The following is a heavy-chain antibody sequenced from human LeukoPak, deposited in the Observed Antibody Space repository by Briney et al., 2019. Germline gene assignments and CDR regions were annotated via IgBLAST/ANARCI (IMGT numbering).Heavy chain of an antibody. CDR3: ARVEGYCSGGSCYLDP. CDR1: GGTFSSYA. CDR2: IIPIFGIA. J-gene: IGHJ5*02. V-gene: IGHV1-69*04. Sequence: SVKVSCKASGGTFSSYAISWVRQAPGQGLEWMGRIIPIFGIANYAQKFQGRVTITADKSTSTAYMELSSLRSEDTAVYYCARVEGYCSGGSCYLDPWGQGTLVAVSS. D-gene: IGHD2-15*01.